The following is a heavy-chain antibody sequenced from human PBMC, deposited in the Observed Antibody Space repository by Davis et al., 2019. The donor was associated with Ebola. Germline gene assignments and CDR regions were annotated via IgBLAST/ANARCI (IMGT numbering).Heavy chain of an antibody. CDR3: ARGLGGSGSYYRGYYYYYYMDV. Sequence: PGGSLRLSCTVSGGSISSYYWSWIRQPPGKGLEWIGEINHSGTTNYNPSLKSRVTVSVDTSKNQFSLKLSSVTAADTAVYYCARGLGGSGSYYRGYYYYYYMDVWGKGTTVTVSS. CDR2: INHSGTT. V-gene: IGHV4-34*01. D-gene: IGHD3-10*01. CDR1: GGSISSYY. J-gene: IGHJ6*03.